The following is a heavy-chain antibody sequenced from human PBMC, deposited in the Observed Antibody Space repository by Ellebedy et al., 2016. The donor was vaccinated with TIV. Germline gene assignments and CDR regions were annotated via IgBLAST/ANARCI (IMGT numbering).Heavy chain of an antibody. J-gene: IGHJ6*02. CDR1: GGSFSGYY. D-gene: IGHD2-2*01. CDR2: INHSGST. Sequence: SETLSLXXAVYGGSFSGYYWSWIRQPPGKGLEWIGEINHSGSTNYNPSLKSRVTISVDTSKNQLSLKLSSVTAADTAVYYCARHGCTSSSCTIGSYNYGMDVWGQGTTVTVSS. CDR3: ARHGCTSSSCTIGSYNYGMDV. V-gene: IGHV4-34*01.